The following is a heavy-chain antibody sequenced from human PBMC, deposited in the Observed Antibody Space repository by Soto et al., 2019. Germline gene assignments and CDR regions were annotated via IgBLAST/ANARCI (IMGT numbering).Heavy chain of an antibody. V-gene: IGHV4-39*01. J-gene: IGHJ4*02. CDR1: GGSISSSGYY. Sequence: SETLSLTCTVSGGSISSSGYYWGWFRQPPGKGLEWIGNLYHSGSTSSNPSLKSRVTVSADTSKNQFSLKLSSVTAADTAVYYCARHRGYSYGYLDYWGQGTLVTVSS. D-gene: IGHD5-18*01. CDR2: LYHSGST. CDR3: ARHRGYSYGYLDY.